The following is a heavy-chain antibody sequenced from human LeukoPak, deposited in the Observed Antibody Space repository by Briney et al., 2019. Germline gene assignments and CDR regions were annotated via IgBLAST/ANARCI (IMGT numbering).Heavy chain of an antibody. Sequence: GGSLRLSCAASGFAFSSQAMGWVRQAPGKGLEWVSVISDSGSITYYADSVKGRFTISRDNSKDTLFLQMNSLRAEDTAVYYCAKDARRTSGWYFFDYWGQGTLVTVSS. V-gene: IGHV3-23*01. D-gene: IGHD6-19*01. CDR2: ISDSGSIT. CDR3: AKDARRTSGWYFFDY. J-gene: IGHJ4*02. CDR1: GFAFSSQA.